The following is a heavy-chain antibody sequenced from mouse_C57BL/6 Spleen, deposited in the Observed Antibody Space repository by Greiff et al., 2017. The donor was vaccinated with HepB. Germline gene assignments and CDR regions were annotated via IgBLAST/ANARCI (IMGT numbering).Heavy chain of an antibody. CDR2: IHPNSGST. CDR1: GYTFTSYW. Sequence: QVQLQQPGAELVKPGASVKLSCKASGYTFTSYWMHWVKQRPGQGLEWIGVIHPNSGSTNYNEKFKSKATLTVDKSSSTAYMQLSSLTSEDSAVYYCARLSFDYGRPDYWGQGTTLTVSS. V-gene: IGHV1-64*01. CDR3: ARLSFDYGRPDY. J-gene: IGHJ2*01. D-gene: IGHD2-4*01.